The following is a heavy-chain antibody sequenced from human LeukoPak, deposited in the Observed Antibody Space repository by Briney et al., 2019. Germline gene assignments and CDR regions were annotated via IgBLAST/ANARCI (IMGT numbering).Heavy chain of an antibody. CDR1: GGTFSSYA. CDR2: IIPIFGTA. Sequence: ASVKVSCKASGGTFSSYAISWVRQAPGQGLEWMGGIIPIFGTANYAQKFQGRVTITTDESTSTAYMELSSLRSEDTAVYYCARVRGRAGIAAAAFDYWGQGTLVTVSS. J-gene: IGHJ4*02. V-gene: IGHV1-69*05. CDR3: ARVRGRAGIAAAAFDY. D-gene: IGHD6-13*01.